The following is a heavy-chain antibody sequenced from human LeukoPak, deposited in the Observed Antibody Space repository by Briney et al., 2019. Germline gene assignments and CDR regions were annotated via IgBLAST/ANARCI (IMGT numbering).Heavy chain of an antibody. CDR3: ARDSPYHDY. J-gene: IGHJ4*02. CDR2: ISHDGRNK. CDR1: GFTFSDYP. D-gene: IGHD3-16*01. V-gene: IGHV3-30*04. Sequence: PGGSLRLSCVASGFTFSDYPMYWVRQAPGKGLEWVAVISHDGRNKFYADSVRGRFTVSRDDSKNTLNLQMSSLRPEDTAVYYCARDSPYHDYWGQGSLVTVSS.